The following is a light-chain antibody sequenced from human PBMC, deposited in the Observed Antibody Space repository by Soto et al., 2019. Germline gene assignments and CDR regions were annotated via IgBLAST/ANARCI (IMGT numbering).Light chain of an antibody. V-gene: IGKV3-20*01. CDR1: QSVSSSC. CDR2: GAS. CDR3: QQYGSSPRVT. J-gene: IGKJ5*01. Sequence: ELVLTQSPGTLSLSPGERASLSCRASQSVSSSCLAWYQQKPGQAPRLVISGASSRATGIPDRFSGSGSGTDFTLTISRLEPEHFAVYYCQQYGSSPRVTFGQGTRLEIK.